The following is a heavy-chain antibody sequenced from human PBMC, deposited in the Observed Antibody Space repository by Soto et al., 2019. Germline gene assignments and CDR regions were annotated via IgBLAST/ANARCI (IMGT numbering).Heavy chain of an antibody. V-gene: IGHV3-21*01. CDR2: ISSSSSYI. Sequence: EVQLVESGGGLVKPGGSLRLSCAASAVTFSSYSMNWVRQSPGKGLEWVSSISSSSSYIYYADSVKGRFTISRYNAKNSLYLQMNSLRAEDTAVYYCARDPASGSIRFGPWGQGTLVTVSS. D-gene: IGHD3-10*01. J-gene: IGHJ5*02. CDR1: AVTFSSYS. CDR3: ARDPASGSIRFGP.